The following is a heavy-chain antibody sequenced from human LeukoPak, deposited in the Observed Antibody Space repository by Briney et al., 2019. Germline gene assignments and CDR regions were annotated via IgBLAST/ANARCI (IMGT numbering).Heavy chain of an antibody. V-gene: IGHV3-7*01. CDR2: IKQDGSQK. CDR3: ASNPARVY. J-gene: IGHJ4*02. Sequence: GGSLRLSCAVSGFTFSTYWMSWVRQAPGKGLEWVANIKQDGSQKYYVHSVKGRFTISRDNAKNSLCLQMNSLRAEDTAVYYCASNPARVYWGQGTLVTVSS. CDR1: GFTFSTYW.